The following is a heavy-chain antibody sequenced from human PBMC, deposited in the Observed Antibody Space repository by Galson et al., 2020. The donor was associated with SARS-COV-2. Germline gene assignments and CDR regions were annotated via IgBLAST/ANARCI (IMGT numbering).Heavy chain of an antibody. V-gene: IGHV1-2*06. Sequence: APVKVSCKASGYTFTGHYMHWVRQVPGQGLEWMGRINPNSGGTNYAQKFQGRVTMTRDTSISTAYMELSRLRSDDTAVYYCARDSGFGELLNGFDPWGQGTLVTVSS. CDR3: ARDSGFGELLNGFDP. J-gene: IGHJ5*02. D-gene: IGHD3-10*01. CDR1: GYTFTGHY. CDR2: INPNSGGT.